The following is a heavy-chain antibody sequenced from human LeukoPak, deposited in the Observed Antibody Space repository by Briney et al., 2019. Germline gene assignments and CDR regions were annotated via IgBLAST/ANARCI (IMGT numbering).Heavy chain of an antibody. Sequence: ALVKVSCKASGYTFTSYGISWVRQAPGQGLEWMGWISAYNGNTNYAQKLQGRVTMTTDTSTSTAYMELRSLRSDDTAVYYCARNTDYYGSGRYDAFDIWGQGTMVTVSS. CDR2: ISAYNGNT. J-gene: IGHJ3*02. CDR3: ARNTDYYGSGRYDAFDI. CDR1: GYTFTSYG. V-gene: IGHV1-18*01. D-gene: IGHD3-10*01.